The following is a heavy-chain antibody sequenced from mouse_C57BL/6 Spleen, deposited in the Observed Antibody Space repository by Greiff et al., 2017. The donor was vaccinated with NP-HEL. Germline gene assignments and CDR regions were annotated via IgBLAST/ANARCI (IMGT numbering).Heavy chain of an antibody. D-gene: IGHD2-4*01. CDR2: IYPGDGDT. J-gene: IGHJ4*01. Sequence: QVQLQQSGPELVKPGASVKISCKASGYAFSSSWMNWVKQRPGKGLEWIGRIYPGDGDTNYNGKFKGKATLTADKSSSTAYMQLSSLTSEDSAVYFCARSGDYDYGPYAMDYWGQGTSVTVSS. V-gene: IGHV1-82*01. CDR3: ARSGDYDYGPYAMDY. CDR1: GYAFSSSW.